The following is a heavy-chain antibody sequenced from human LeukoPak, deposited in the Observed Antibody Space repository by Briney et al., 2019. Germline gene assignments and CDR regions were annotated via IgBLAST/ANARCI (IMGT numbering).Heavy chain of an antibody. CDR3: ARDPGGNYFDY. Sequence: GGSLRLSCSASGFTFSAYAMHWVRQAPGKGLEWVSVIYSGGNTYYADSVKGRFTISRDHSKNTLYLQMNSLRAEDTAVYYCARDPGGNYFDYWGQGTLVTVSA. D-gene: IGHD1-1*01. CDR1: GFTFSAYA. CDR2: IYSGGNT. V-gene: IGHV3-53*01. J-gene: IGHJ4*02.